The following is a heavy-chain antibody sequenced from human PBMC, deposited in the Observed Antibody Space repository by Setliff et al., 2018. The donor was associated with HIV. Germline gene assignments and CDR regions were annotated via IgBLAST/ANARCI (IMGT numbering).Heavy chain of an antibody. D-gene: IGHD3-10*01. Sequence: SETLSLTCAVSGYSISSGYYWGWIRQPPGKGLEWIGSIYHSGSTYYNPSLKSRVTISVDTSKNQFSLKLSSVTAADTAVYYWARGVRIRVVTATYFDYWGQGTLVTVAS. J-gene: IGHJ4*02. CDR3: ARGVRIRVVTATYFDY. CDR2: IYHSGST. CDR1: GYSISSGYY. V-gene: IGHV4-38-2*01.